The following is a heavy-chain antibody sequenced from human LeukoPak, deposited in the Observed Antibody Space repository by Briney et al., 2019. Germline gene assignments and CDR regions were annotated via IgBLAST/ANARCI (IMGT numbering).Heavy chain of an antibody. CDR1: GGSISSYY. Sequence: SETLSLTCTVSGGSISSYYWSWIRQPPGKGLEWIGYIYYSGSTNYNPSLKSRVTISVDTSKNQFSLKLSSVTAADTAVYYCARDRWGRGYSYGSDYFDYWGQGTLVTVSS. V-gene: IGHV4-59*01. J-gene: IGHJ4*02. CDR3: ARDRWGRGYSYGSDYFDY. D-gene: IGHD5-18*01. CDR2: IYYSGST.